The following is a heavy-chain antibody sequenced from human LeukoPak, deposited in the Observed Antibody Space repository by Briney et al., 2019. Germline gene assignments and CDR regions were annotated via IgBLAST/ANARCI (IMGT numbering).Heavy chain of an antibody. CDR2: ISSSSSYI. Sequence: GGSLRLSCAASGFTFSSYWMSWVRQAPGKGLEWVSSISSSSSYIYYADSVKGRFTISRDNAKNSLCLQMNSLRAEDTAVYYCARDPDGSYFDYWGQGTLVTVSS. CDR1: GFTFSSYW. V-gene: IGHV3-21*01. J-gene: IGHJ4*02. D-gene: IGHD1-26*01. CDR3: ARDPDGSYFDY.